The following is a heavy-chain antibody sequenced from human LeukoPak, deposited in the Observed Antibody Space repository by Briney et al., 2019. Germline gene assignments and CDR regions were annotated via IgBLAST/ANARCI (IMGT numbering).Heavy chain of an antibody. CDR2: IYYSGST. Sequence: SQTLSLTCTVPGGSISSGGYYWSWIRQHPGKGLEWIGYIYYSGSTYYNPSLKSRVTISVDTSKNQFSLKLSSVTAADTAVYYCARVGYYYYGMDVWGQGTTVTVSS. D-gene: IGHD3-16*01. CDR3: ARVGYYYYGMDV. J-gene: IGHJ6*02. CDR1: GGSISSGGYY. V-gene: IGHV4-31*03.